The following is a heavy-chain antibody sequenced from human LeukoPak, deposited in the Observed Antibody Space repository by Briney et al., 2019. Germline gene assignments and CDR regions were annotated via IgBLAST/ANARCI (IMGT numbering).Heavy chain of an antibody. V-gene: IGHV6-1*01. D-gene: IGHD5-24*01. CDR2: TYYRSKWYN. CDR1: GDSVSSNSAA. CDR3: ARDPGRWLQLKPWYFDK. J-gene: IGHJ4*02. Sequence: SQTLSLTCAISGDSVSSNSAAWNWIRQSPSRGLEWLGRTYYRSKWYNDYAVSVKSRITINPDTSKNQFSLQLNSVTPEDTAVYYCARDPGRWLQLKPWYFDKWGQGTLVTVSS.